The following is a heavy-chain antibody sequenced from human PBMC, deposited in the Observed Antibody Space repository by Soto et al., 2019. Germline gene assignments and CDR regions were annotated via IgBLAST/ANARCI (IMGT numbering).Heavy chain of an antibody. D-gene: IGHD1-26*01. V-gene: IGHV3-30*18. CDR2: ISYDGSNK. J-gene: IGHJ6*02. CDR3: EKEDGGSYPYYYYYGMDV. Sequence: HPGGSLRLSCAASGVTFSSYGMHWVRQAPGKGLEWVAVISYDGSNKYYADSVKGRFTISRDNSKNTLYLQMNSLRAEDTAVYYCEKEDGGSYPYYYYYGMDVWGQGTTVTVSS. CDR1: GVTFSSYG.